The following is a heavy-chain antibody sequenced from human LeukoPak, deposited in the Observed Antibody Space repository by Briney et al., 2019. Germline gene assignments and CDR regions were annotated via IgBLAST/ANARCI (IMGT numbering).Heavy chain of an antibody. V-gene: IGHV3-23*01. Sequence: PGGSLRLSCAASGFTFSSYAMSWVRQAPGKGLEWVAAISGRGGSTYYAGSGKGRLTTSRDNPTAPLSLQMNSRRAEATAVYYCAKDQGAALRSYGMDVWGQGTPVTVSS. D-gene: IGHD6-6*01. J-gene: IGHJ6*02. CDR1: GFTFSSYA. CDR3: AKDQGAALRSYGMDV. CDR2: ISGRGGST.